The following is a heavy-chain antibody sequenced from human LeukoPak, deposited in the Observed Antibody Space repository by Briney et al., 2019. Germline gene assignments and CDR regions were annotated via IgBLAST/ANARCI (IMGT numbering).Heavy chain of an antibody. CDR3: ARHGSSLSPHFDY. D-gene: IGHD6-6*01. V-gene: IGHV4-59*08. J-gene: IGHJ4*02. CDR1: GGSISTYY. CDR2: IYYSGVV. Sequence: SGTLSLTCTVSGGSISTYYWSWIRQPPGKGLEWIGYIYYSGVVNYNPSLKSRVAISVDTSRNQFSLRLSPVTAADTAVYYCARHGSSLSPHFDYWGQGTLVTVSS.